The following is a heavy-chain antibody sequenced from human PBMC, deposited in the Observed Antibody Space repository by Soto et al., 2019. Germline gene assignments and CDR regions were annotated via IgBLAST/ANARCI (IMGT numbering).Heavy chain of an antibody. D-gene: IGHD3-22*01. J-gene: IGHJ5*02. CDR2: IYHTGNA. V-gene: IGHV4-39*01. CDR1: GASISNSRFY. CDR3: ARDFFDSSDYATNWFDP. Sequence: SETLSPTCSVSGASISNSRFYWSWIRQPPGEGLERIGSIYHTGNASYNPSLKSRVTRAVDTSKDQFSLKWTSVTAADAALYYCARDFFDSSDYATNWFDPWGQGTLVTVSS.